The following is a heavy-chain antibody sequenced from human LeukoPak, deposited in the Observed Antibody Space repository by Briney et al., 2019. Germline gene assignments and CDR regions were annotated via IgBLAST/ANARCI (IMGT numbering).Heavy chain of an antibody. CDR1: GGSISSGSYY. J-gene: IGHJ4*02. CDR3: AREFGGSGNYYFDY. CDR2: IYTSGST. Sequence: SETLSLTCTVSGGSISSGSYYWSWIRQPAGKGLEWIGRIYTSGSTNYNPSLKSRVTISVDTSKNQFSLKLSSVTAADTAVYYCAREFGGSGNYYFDYWGQGTLVTVSS. V-gene: IGHV4-61*02. D-gene: IGHD3-10*01.